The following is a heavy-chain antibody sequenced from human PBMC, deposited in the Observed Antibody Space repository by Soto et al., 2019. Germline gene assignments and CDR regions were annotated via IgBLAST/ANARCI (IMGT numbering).Heavy chain of an antibody. V-gene: IGHV1-18*01. CDR1: GYTFTSYG. Sequence: QVQLVQSGAEVKKPGASVKVSCKASGYTFTSYGISWVRQAPGQGLEWMGWISAYNGNTNYAQKLQGRVTMTTDTPTSTAYMELRSLRSDDTAVYYCARDPPGYDFWRGPLDFGYWGQGTLVTVSS. J-gene: IGHJ4*02. CDR3: ARDPPGYDFWRGPLDFGY. D-gene: IGHD3-3*01. CDR2: ISAYNGNT.